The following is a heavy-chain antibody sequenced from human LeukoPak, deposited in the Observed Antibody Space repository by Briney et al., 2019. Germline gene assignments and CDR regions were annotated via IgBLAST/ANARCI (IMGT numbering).Heavy chain of an antibody. CDR3: ARGVPGRLLWFGEFDY. CDR2: IIPILGIA. Sequence: GASVKVSCKASGGTFSSYAISWVRQAPGQGLEWRGRIIPILGIANYAQKFQGRVTITADKSTSTAYMELSSLRSEDTAVYYCARGVPGRLLWFGEFDYWGQGTLVTVSS. J-gene: IGHJ4*02. CDR1: GGTFSSYA. V-gene: IGHV1-69*04. D-gene: IGHD3-10*01.